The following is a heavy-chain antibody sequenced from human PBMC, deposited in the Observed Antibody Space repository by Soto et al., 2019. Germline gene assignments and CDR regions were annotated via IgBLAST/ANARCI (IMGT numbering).Heavy chain of an antibody. J-gene: IGHJ4*02. D-gene: IGHD3-10*01. CDR2: IYYTGRT. Sequence: PSETLSLTCTVSGGSLKSGGYYWSWIRQHPGRGLAWIGYIYYTGRTYHNPSLESRVTFSVDKSKNQFSLNLGSVTAADTAVYYCARDQNGSGNYYTRYFDYWGQGTLVTVSS. CDR1: GGSLKSGGYY. V-gene: IGHV4-31*02. CDR3: ARDQNGSGNYYTRYFDY.